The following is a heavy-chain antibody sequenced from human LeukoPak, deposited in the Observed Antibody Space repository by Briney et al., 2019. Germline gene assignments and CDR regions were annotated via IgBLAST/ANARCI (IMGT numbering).Heavy chain of an antibody. CDR1: EFTVSSSY. D-gene: IGHD6-13*01. CDR3: TTDGDSSFSSFDY. CDR2: IYSGGNT. J-gene: IGHJ4*02. Sequence: GGSLRLSCAASEFTVSSSYMSWVRQAPGKGLEWVSIIYSGGNTFYADSVKGRFTISRDSSKNTLYLQMNSLKTEDTAVYYCTTDGDSSFSSFDYWGQGTLVTVSS. V-gene: IGHV3-53*01.